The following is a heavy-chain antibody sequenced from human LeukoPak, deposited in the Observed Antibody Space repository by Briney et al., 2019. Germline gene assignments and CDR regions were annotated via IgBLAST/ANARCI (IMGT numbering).Heavy chain of an antibody. CDR1: GGTFSSYA. J-gene: IGHJ4*02. CDR2: IIPIFGTA. D-gene: IGHD3-16*01. Sequence: GSSVKVSCKASGGTFSSYAISWVRQAPGQGLEWMGGIIPIFGTANYAQKFQGRVTITADESTGTAYMELSSLRSEDTAVYYCARGVRDYVWGSYPSAYWGQGTLVTVSS. V-gene: IGHV1-69*01. CDR3: ARGVRDYVWGSYPSAY.